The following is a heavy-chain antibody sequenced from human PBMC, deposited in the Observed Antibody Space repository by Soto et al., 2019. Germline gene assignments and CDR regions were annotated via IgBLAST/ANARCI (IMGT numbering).Heavy chain of an antibody. CDR2: IIPILGTA. Sequence: GSSVKVSCNASGGTFSSYAISWVRQAPGQGLEWMGGIIPILGTANYAQKFQGRVTITADESTSTAYMELSSLRSEDTAVYSCAQPYDSSGYYSNWGQGTLVTVSS. V-gene: IGHV1-69*13. J-gene: IGHJ4*02. D-gene: IGHD3-22*01. CDR3: AQPYDSSGYYSN. CDR1: GGTFSSYA.